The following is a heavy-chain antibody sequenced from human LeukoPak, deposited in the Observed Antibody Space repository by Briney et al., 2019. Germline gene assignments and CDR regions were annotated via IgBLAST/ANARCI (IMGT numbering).Heavy chain of an antibody. CDR1: GYSFTGYY. D-gene: IGHD3-3*01. Sequence: AAVTLSCTASGYSFTGYYIYWVRHGPGQGHDWMGWINPNNGATKYAQKFQGRVTMTRDTSISRAYMELTRLRSDDTAVYYCARGSETYYDFWSGSSFDYWGQGTLVTVSS. CDR3: ARGSETYYDFWSGSSFDY. V-gene: IGHV1-2*02. CDR2: INPNNGAT. J-gene: IGHJ4*02.